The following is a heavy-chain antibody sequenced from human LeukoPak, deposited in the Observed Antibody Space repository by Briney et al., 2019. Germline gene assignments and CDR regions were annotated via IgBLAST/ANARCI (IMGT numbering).Heavy chain of an antibody. CDR3: ARLGYYYDSSGFYPDY. CDR1: GFIFSNYW. J-gene: IGHJ4*02. CDR2: INSDGGST. D-gene: IGHD3-22*01. Sequence: GGSLRLSCAASGFIFSNYWMHWVRQVPGKGLVWVSRINSDGGSTTYADSVKGRLTISRDDAKNTLYLQMNSLRTEDTAVYYCARLGYYYDSSGFYPDYWGQGTLVTVSS. V-gene: IGHV3-74*01.